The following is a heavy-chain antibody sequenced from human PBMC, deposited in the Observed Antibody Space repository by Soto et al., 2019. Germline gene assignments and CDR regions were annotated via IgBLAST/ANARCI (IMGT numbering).Heavy chain of an antibody. CDR2: IYYSGST. CDR1: GGSISSGGYY. V-gene: IGHV4-31*03. D-gene: IGHD3-10*01. J-gene: IGHJ2*01. Sequence: QVQLQESGPGLVKPSQTLSLTCTVSGGSISSGGYYWSWIRQHPGKGLEWIGYIYYSGSTYYNPSHKSRVTISVDTSKNQFSLKLSSVTAADTAVYYCARDLPVRAFWYFDLWGRGTLVTVSS. CDR3: ARDLPVRAFWYFDL.